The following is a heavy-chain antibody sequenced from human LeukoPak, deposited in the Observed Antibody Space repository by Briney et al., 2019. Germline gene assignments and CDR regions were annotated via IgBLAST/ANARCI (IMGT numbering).Heavy chain of an antibody. V-gene: IGHV3-30*18. D-gene: IGHD2-2*01. CDR2: ISYDGSNK. J-gene: IGHJ4*02. CDR3: AKEDIVVVPAAFDY. Sequence: GGSLRLSCADSGFTFSSYGKRSVRQAPGKGLEWVAVISYDGSNKYYADSVKGRFTISRDNSKNTLYLQMNSLRAEDTAVYYCAKEDIVVVPAAFDYYGQGTLVTVSS. CDR1: GFTFSSYG.